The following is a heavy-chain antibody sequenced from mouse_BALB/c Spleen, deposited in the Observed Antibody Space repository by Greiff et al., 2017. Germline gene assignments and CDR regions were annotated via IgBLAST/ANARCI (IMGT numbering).Heavy chain of an antibody. D-gene: IGHD1-2*01. CDR1: GYTFTSSW. J-gene: IGHJ3*01. Sequence: VQLQQSGTVLARPGASVKMSCQASGYTFTSSWMHWVKQRPGQGLEWIGAIYPGNSDTSYNQKFKGKAKLTAVTSTSTAYMELSSLTNEDSAVYYCTRFTTATPFAYWGQGTLVTVSA. V-gene: IGHV1-5*01. CDR2: IYPGNSDT. CDR3: TRFTTATPFAY.